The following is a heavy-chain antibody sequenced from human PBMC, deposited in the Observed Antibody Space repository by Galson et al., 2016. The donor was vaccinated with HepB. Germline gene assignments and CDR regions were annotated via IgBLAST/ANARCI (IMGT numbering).Heavy chain of an antibody. V-gene: IGHV3-48*03. CDR2: ISATGTTL. CDR3: ARHSRATFGEPNWFDP. Sequence: SLRLSCAASGFTFMSYNMNWVRQAPGKGPEWISYISATGTTLEYADSVKGRFTISRDNAKNSLYLQMNSLRAEDTAVYYCARHSRATFGEPNWFDPWGQGTLVTVSS. D-gene: IGHD3-3*01. CDR1: GFTFMSYN. J-gene: IGHJ5*02.